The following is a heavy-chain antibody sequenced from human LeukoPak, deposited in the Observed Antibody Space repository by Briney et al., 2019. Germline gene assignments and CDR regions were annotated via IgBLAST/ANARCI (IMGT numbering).Heavy chain of an antibody. CDR2: INPSGGST. V-gene: IGHV1-46*01. CDR1: GYTFTSYY. J-gene: IGHJ4*02. CDR3: ARDLTSPIVGATSFDY. Sequence: ASVKVSCKASGYTFTSYYMHWVRQAPGQGLEWMGIINPSGGSTSYAQKFQGRVTMTRDTSTSTVYVELSSLRSEDTAVYYCARDLTSPIVGATSFDYWGQGTLVTVSS. D-gene: IGHD1-26*01.